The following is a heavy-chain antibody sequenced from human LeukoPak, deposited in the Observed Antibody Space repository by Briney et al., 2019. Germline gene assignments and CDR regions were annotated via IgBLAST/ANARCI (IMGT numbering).Heavy chain of an antibody. V-gene: IGHV3-7*03. J-gene: IGHJ5*02. CDR2: IKPDESEK. CDR3: AKDRHAPGRYCSSTTCFPFDP. Sequence: GGSLRLSCAASGFTFSNFWMSWVRQAPGKGLEWLANIKPDESEKYYVDSVKGRFTISRDNAKNSLYLQMNSLRAEDTAVYYCAKDRHAPGRYCSSTTCFPFDPWGQGTLVTVSS. CDR1: GFTFSNFW. D-gene: IGHD2-2*01.